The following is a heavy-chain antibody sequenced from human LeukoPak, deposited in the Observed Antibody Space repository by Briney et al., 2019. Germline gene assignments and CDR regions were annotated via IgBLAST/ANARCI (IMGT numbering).Heavy chain of an antibody. CDR2: ISSSGSTI. Sequence: GGSLRLSCAASGFTFSSYEMNWVRQAPGKGLEWVSYISSSGSTIYYADSVKGRFTISRENAKNSLYLQMNSLRAEDTAVYYCARLLAGLFMDVWGQGTTVTVSS. CDR3: ARLLAGLFMDV. V-gene: IGHV3-48*03. CDR1: GFTFSSYE. D-gene: IGHD6-19*01. J-gene: IGHJ6*02.